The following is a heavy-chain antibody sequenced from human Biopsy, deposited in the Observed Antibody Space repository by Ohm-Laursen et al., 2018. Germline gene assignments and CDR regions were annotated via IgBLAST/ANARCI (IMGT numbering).Heavy chain of an antibody. CDR1: GVSITAYY. Sequence: TLSLTCTVSGVSITAYYWSWIRQPPGKGLEWIGYVYYTGSTDYNPSLQSRVTIPVDTSKNHFSLRLRSVTPADTAIYYCARDRGFYSDRTVPGYFDLWGRGTLVTVSS. CDR3: ARDRGFYSDRTVPGYFDL. J-gene: IGHJ2*01. V-gene: IGHV4-59*01. D-gene: IGHD3-22*01. CDR2: VYYTGST.